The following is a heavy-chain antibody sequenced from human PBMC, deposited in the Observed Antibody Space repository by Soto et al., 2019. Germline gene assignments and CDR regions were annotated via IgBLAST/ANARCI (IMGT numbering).Heavy chain of an antibody. Sequence: PSETLSLTCTVSGCSISSGGYYWSWIRQHPGKGLEWIGYIYYSGSTYYNPSLKSRVTISVDTSKNQFSLKLSSVTAADTAVYYCARADILTGYPDQYYFDYWGQGTLVTVSS. J-gene: IGHJ4*02. CDR2: IYYSGST. CDR3: ARADILTGYPDQYYFDY. V-gene: IGHV4-31*03. CDR1: GCSISSGGYY. D-gene: IGHD3-9*01.